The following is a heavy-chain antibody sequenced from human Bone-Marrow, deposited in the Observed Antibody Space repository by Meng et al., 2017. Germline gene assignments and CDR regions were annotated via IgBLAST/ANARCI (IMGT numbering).Heavy chain of an antibody. CDR2: IDPKSGDT. CDR3: ARDEDISAAGKLFGDY. D-gene: IGHD6-13*01. CDR1: GSNFPGYW. J-gene: IGHJ4*02. V-gene: IGHV1-2*06. Sequence: VQRVQSGAEVKQPGAPGKASCQTSGSNFPGYWLPWVRRVPGQVFEWMGRIDPKSGDTHYAQRLQGRVTMTGDTSISTAYIERSGLRSDDTAMYYCARDEDISAAGKLFGDYWGQGTLVTVSS.